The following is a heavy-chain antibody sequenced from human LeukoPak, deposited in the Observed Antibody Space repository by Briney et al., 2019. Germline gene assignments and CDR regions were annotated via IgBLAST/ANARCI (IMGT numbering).Heavy chain of an antibody. V-gene: IGHV4-30-2*01. CDR1: GGSISSGGYY. J-gene: IGHJ3*02. CDR2: IYHSGST. D-gene: IGHD1-26*01. Sequence: KPSETLSLTCTVSGGSISSGGYYWSWIRQPPGKGLEWIGYIYHSGSTYYNPSLKSRVTISVDRSKNQFSLKLSSVTAADTAVYYCARDGVGATTGAFDIWGQGTMVTVSS. CDR3: ARDGVGATTGAFDI.